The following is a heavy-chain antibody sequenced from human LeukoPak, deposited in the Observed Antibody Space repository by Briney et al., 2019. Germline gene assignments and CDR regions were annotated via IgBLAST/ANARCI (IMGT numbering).Heavy chain of an antibody. CDR1: GFTFSNYA. J-gene: IGHJ4*02. V-gene: IGHV3-23*01. CDR3: AKKWGVGTTTLDYFDY. Sequence: PGGSLRLSCAASGFTFSNYAMSWVRQAPGKGLEWVSGISGSGGNTYYADSVKGRFTISRDNSKNTLYLQMNSLTDEDTAVYYCAKKWGVGTTTLDYFDYWGQGTLVTVSS. CDR2: ISGSGGNT. D-gene: IGHD1-26*01.